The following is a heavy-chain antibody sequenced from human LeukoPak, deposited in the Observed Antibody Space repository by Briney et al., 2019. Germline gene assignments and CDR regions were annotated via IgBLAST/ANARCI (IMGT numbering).Heavy chain of an antibody. V-gene: IGHV3-48*04. CDR2: ISSSSSTI. J-gene: IGHJ3*02. Sequence: GGSLRLSCAASGFTFSNAWMSWVRQAPGKGLDWVSYISSSSSTIYYADSVKGRFTISRDNAKNSLYLQMNSLRAEDTAVYYCARDKYGSPGAFDIWGQGTMVTVSS. CDR1: GFTFSNAW. D-gene: IGHD1-26*01. CDR3: ARDKYGSPGAFDI.